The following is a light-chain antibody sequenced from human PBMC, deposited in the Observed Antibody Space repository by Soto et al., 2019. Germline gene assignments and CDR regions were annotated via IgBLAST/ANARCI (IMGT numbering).Light chain of an antibody. CDR1: QSVNSDY. V-gene: IGKV3-20*01. J-gene: IGKJ1*01. CDR3: QQYGTSPWT. Sequence: EIVLTQSPGTLSLFPGERATLSCRATQSVNSDYLAWYQQKPGQAPRLLIYIASRRATGIPDRFSGSGSGXDXXLXXXRLEPEDFAVYYCQQYGTSPWTFGQGTKVEIK. CDR2: IAS.